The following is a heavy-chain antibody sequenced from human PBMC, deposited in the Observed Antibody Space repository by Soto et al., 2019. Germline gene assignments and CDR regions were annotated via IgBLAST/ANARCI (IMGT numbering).Heavy chain of an antibody. V-gene: IGHV3-23*01. CDR1: GFTFSSNV. CDR2: IIGNSGDT. CDR3: AKGSTNARPYYFDY. Sequence: EVQLLESGGGLVQPGGSLRVSCAASGFTFSSNVMSWVRQAPGKGLEWISAIIGNSGDTYHADSVKGRFTISRDNTKNTLYLQMNSLTAEDTAVYFCAKGSTNARPYYFDYWGQGTLVTVSS. D-gene: IGHD2-8*01. J-gene: IGHJ4*02.